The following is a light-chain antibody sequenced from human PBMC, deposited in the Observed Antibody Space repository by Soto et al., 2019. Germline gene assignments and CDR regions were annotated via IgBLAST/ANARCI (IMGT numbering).Light chain of an antibody. CDR1: SSDVGGYNY. CDR2: EVS. CDR3: SSYTISSAQEVV. J-gene: IGLJ2*01. V-gene: IGLV2-14*01. Sequence: QSALTQPASVSGSPGQSITISCTGTSSDVGGYNYVSWYQQHPGKGPKLLIFEVSNRPSGISTRFSGSKSGNTASLTLSGLQAEDEADYYCSSYTISSAQEVVFGGGTKLTVL.